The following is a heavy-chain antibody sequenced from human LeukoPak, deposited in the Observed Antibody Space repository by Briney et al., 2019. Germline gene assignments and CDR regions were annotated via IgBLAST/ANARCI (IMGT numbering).Heavy chain of an antibody. CDR1: GYTLTELS. V-gene: IGHV1-24*01. J-gene: IGHJ6*03. CDR2: FDPEDGET. Sequence: ASVKVSCKVSGYTLTELSMHWVRQAPGKGLEWMGGFDPEDGETIYAQKFQGRVTITRNTSISTAYMELSSLRSEDTAVYYCAREFHEWIQLWPLADYYYYMDVWGKGTTVTVSS. CDR3: AREFHEWIQLWPLADYYYYMDV. D-gene: IGHD5-18*01.